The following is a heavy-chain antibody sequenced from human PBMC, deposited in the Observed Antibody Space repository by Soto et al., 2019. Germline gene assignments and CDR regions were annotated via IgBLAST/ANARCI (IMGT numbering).Heavy chain of an antibody. J-gene: IGHJ4*02. CDR2: ISAYNGNT. CDR1: GYTFTSYG. V-gene: IGHV1-18*04. CDR3: ARDMEDSSGFLPDY. Sequence: ASVTVSCKASGYTFTSYGISWVRQAPGQGLEWMGWISAYNGNTNYAQKLQGRVTMTTDASTSTAYMELRSLRSDDTAVYYCARDMEDSSGFLPDYWGQGTLVTVSS. D-gene: IGHD3-22*01.